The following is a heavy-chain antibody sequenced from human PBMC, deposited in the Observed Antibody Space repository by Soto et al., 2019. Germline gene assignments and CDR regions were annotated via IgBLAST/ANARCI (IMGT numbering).Heavy chain of an antibody. J-gene: IGHJ6*02. D-gene: IGHD3-10*01. CDR3: ARRVRFNAADITMVRGVTPRLSYYYGMDV. CDR2: IYYSGST. Sequence: PSETLSLTCTVSGGSISSSSYYWGWIRQPPGKGLEWIGSIYYSGSTYYNPSLKSRVTISVDTSKNQFSLKLSSVTAADTAVYNCARRVRFNAADITMVRGVTPRLSYYYGMDVWGQGTTVTVSS. CDR1: GGSISSSSYY. V-gene: IGHV4-39*01.